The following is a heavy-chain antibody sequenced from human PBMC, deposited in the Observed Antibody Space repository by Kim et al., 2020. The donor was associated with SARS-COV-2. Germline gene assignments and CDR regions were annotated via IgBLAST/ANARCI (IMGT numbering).Heavy chain of an antibody. D-gene: IGHD1-1*01. J-gene: IGHJ3*02. CDR2: IRSKVNGYAT. CDR1: GFTFSDSA. V-gene: IGHV3-73*01. CDR3: TRVLGTTLSFLDAFV. Sequence: GGSLRISCGASGFTFSDSAMHWVRRASGKGLEWLGRIRSKVNGYATAYSASVRGRFTISRDDSRNTAYLQMNSLKTEDTAVDYCTRVLGTTLSFLDAFV.